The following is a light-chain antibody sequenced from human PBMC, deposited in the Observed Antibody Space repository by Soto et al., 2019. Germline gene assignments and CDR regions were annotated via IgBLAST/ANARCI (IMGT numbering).Light chain of an antibody. CDR3: QQFYRGWT. CDR2: GAS. CDR1: QSISSD. V-gene: IGKV3-15*01. J-gene: IGKJ1*01. Sequence: EIVMTQSPATLSVSPGKRATLSCRASQSISSDLAWYQQKPGQAPSLLIYGASTRATGIPARFSGSGSGTAFTLTISSLQSEDFAVYYCQQFYRGWTVGQGTKVEIE.